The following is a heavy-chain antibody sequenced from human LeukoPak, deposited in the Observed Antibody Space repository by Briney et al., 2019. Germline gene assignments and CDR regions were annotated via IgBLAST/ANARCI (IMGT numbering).Heavy chain of an antibody. D-gene: IGHD5-18*01. V-gene: IGHV3-30*18. J-gene: IGHJ2*01. CDR3: AKDADTATIIYWYFDL. CDR2: ISDDGSNT. Sequence: GGSLRLSCTASGFTLSSFGMHWVRQAPGKGLDWVAVISDDGSNTYYADSVKGRFTISRDNSKNTLYLQLNSLRTEDTAVYYCAKDADTATIIYWYFDLWGRGTLVTVSS. CDR1: GFTLSSFG.